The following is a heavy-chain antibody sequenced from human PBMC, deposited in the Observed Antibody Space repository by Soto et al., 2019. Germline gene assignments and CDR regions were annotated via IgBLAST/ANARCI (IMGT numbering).Heavy chain of an antibody. CDR2: IYYSGRT. Sequence: KSSETLSLTCIVSGESISSSSYYWGWIHQPPGKGLEWIGSIYYSGRTYYNPSFKSRVTISIDTSKNQFSLKLSSVTATDTAVYYCARQRTTVVTQAYFDHWGQGALVTVS. J-gene: IGHJ4*02. CDR3: ARQRTTVVTQAYFDH. CDR1: GESISSSSYY. D-gene: IGHD2-21*02. V-gene: IGHV4-39*01.